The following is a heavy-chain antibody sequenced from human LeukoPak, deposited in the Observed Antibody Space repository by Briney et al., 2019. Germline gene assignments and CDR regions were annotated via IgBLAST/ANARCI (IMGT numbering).Heavy chain of an antibody. CDR3: AKYGSTSALYYYYGMDV. D-gene: IGHD5/OR15-5a*01. J-gene: IGHJ6*02. Sequence: GGSLRLSCAASGFTFSSYAMSWVRQAPGKGLEWVSAISGSGGSTYYADSVKGRFTISRDNSKNTLYLQMNSLRAEDTAVYYCAKYGSTSALYYYYGMDVWGQGTMVTVSS. CDR1: GFTFSSYA. V-gene: IGHV3-23*01. CDR2: ISGSGGST.